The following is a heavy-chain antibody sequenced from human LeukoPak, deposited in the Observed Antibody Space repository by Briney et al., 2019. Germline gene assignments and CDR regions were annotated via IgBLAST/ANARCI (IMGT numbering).Heavy chain of an antibody. V-gene: IGHV3-23*01. Sequence: SGGSLRLSCAASGFTFTSYSMNWVRQAPGKGLEWVSTISGGGGSTYYADSVKGRFTISRDNSKNTLYLQMNSLRAEDTAVYYCAKGSYSSGWYAFDYWGQGTLVTVSS. CDR1: GFTFTSYS. D-gene: IGHD6-19*01. CDR2: ISGGGGST. CDR3: AKGSYSSGWYAFDY. J-gene: IGHJ4*02.